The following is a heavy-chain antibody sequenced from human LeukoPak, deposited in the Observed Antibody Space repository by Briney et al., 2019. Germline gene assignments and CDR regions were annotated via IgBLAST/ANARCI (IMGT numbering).Heavy chain of an antibody. CDR3: ARVRGIAVAGTWYFDL. CDR1: GGSIMSYY. V-gene: IGHV4-30-4*08. J-gene: IGHJ2*01. Sequence: PSETLSLTCTVSGGSIMSYYWSWIRQPPGKGLEWIGYIYYSGSTYYNPSLKSRVTISVDTSKNQFSLKLSSVTAADTAVYYCARVRGIAVAGTWYFDLWGRGTLVTVSS. CDR2: IYYSGST. D-gene: IGHD6-19*01.